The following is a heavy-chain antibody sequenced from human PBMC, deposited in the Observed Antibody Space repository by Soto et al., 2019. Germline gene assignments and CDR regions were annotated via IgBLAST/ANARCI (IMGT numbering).Heavy chain of an antibody. CDR3: VSRVGATPPRC. CDR2: WYYSGSI. Sequence: QLQMQESGPGLVKPSETLSLSCTVSGASINSASYPWGWIRQPPGKGLEWIGTWYYSGSINYNPSLKSRVTMSADTSKNQFSLKLNSVTATDTAVYYCVSRVGATPPRCWGQGILVTVSS. V-gene: IGHV4-39*01. CDR1: GASINSASYP. J-gene: IGHJ4*02. D-gene: IGHD1-26*01.